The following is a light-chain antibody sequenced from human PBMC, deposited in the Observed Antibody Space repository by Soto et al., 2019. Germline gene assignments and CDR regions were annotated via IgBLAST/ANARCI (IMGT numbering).Light chain of an antibody. CDR2: GVS. V-gene: IGKV3-20*01. CDR1: QAVISGY. CDR3: QQYGVPPFN. J-gene: IGKJ2*01. Sequence: EIVLTQSPGALSLSPGEGATLSCRASQAVISGYLAWYQQKPGQAPRLLMYGVSSRPTGISDRFSGSGSGTEFTLIITRLEPEDFALYYCQQYGVPPFNFGQGTKLQIK.